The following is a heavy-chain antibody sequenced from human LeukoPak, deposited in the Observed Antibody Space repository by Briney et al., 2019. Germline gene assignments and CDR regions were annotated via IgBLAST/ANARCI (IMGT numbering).Heavy chain of an antibody. D-gene: IGHD6-13*01. CDR1: GFNFNYHF. V-gene: IGHV3-7*01. J-gene: IGHJ4*02. CDR3: ATEYWYRHDY. CDR2: IDKDGSGT. Sequence: PGGSLRLSCTTSGFNFNYHFMAWVRQAPGKGLEWLATIDKDGSGTEYIDSVRGRFTISRDNTKKSIYLQMSSLSADDTAVYFCATEYWYRHDYWGQGILVTVSS.